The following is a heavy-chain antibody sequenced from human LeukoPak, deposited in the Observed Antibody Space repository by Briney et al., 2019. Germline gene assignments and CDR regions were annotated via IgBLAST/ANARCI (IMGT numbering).Heavy chain of an antibody. V-gene: IGHV4-4*07. CDR1: GGSISSYY. CDR2: IYTSGST. Sequence: SETLSLTCTVSGGSISSYYWSWIRQPAGKGLEWIGRIYTSGSTNYNPSLKSRVTMSVDTSKNQFSLKLSSVTAADTAVYYCARHRKYYYDSSGYYNWFDPWGQGTLVTVSS. CDR3: ARHRKYYYDSSGYYNWFDP. D-gene: IGHD3-22*01. J-gene: IGHJ5*02.